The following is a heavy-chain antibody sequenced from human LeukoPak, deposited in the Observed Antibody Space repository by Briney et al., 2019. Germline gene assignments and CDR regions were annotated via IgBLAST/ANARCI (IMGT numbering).Heavy chain of an antibody. CDR2: IKEDGSGK. CDR1: GFTFSDHW. Sequence: GGSLRLSCAASGFTFSDHWMTWVRQAPGKRLEWVANIKEDGSGKYYADSVKGRFTVSRDNAKNSLSLQMNSLGAEDTAVYYCARHIPRGNNYFDCWGQGTLVTVSS. D-gene: IGHD1/OR15-1a*01. CDR3: ARHIPRGNNYFDC. J-gene: IGHJ4*02. V-gene: IGHV3-7*01.